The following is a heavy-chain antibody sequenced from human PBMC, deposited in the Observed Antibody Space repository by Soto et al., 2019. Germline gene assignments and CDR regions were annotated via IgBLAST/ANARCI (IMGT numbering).Heavy chain of an antibody. V-gene: IGHV3-23*01. Sequence: GGSLRLSCAASGFTFSSYAMSWVRQAPGKGLEWVSAISGSGGSTYYADSVKGRFTISRDNSKNTLYLQMNSLRAEDTAVYYCAKDRRSNKEWLLTNYFDYWGQGTLVTVSS. D-gene: IGHD3-3*01. CDR3: AKDRRSNKEWLLTNYFDY. CDR1: GFTFSSYA. CDR2: ISGSGGST. J-gene: IGHJ4*02.